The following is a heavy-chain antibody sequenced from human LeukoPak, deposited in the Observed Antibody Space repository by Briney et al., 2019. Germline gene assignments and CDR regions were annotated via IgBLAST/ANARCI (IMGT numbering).Heavy chain of an antibody. Sequence: GGSLRLSCAASGLTFSDYYMMWTRDAPGEALEWVSYIRSSGSTIYYADSVKRRFTISRDNAKNSLYLQMNSLRAQDTAVYYCARVLDSDQYDFDYWGQGTLATVSS. J-gene: IGHJ4*02. CDR1: GLTFSDYY. CDR2: IRSSGSTI. D-gene: IGHD1-1*01. V-gene: IGHV3-11*01. CDR3: ARVLDSDQYDFDY.